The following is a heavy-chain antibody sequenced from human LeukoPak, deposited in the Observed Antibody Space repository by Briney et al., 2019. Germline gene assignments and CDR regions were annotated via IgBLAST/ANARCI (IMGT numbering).Heavy chain of an antibody. CDR3: ARDGGRDLYYYMDV. Sequence: ASVKVSCKASGYTFTGYYMHWVRQAPGQGLEWMGWINPNSGGTNYAQKFQGRVTITRDTSISTAYMELSRLRSDDTAVYYCARDGGRDLYYYMDVWGKGTTVTVSS. J-gene: IGHJ6*03. D-gene: IGHD3-3*01. CDR2: INPNSGGT. V-gene: IGHV1-2*02. CDR1: GYTFTGYY.